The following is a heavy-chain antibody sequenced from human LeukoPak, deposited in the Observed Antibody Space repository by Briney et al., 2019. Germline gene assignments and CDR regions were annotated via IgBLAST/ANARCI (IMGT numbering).Heavy chain of an antibody. Sequence: GGSLRLSCAASGFTFSTYWMHWVRQAPGKGLVWVSRINGDESSTNYADSVKGRFTISRDNAKKTLYLQMNSLRAADTAVYYCARTLPLSSSWFSNWFDPWGQGTLVTVSS. D-gene: IGHD6-13*01. V-gene: IGHV3-74*01. CDR1: GFTFSTYW. CDR2: INGDESST. CDR3: ARTLPLSSSWFSNWFDP. J-gene: IGHJ5*02.